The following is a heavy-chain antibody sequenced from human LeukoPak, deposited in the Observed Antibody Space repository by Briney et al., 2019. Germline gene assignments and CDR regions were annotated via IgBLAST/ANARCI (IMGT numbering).Heavy chain of an antibody. CDR3: ASGSFGDSSGSFDY. Sequence: SETLSLTCTVSGGSISSTSYYWGWIRQPPGKGLEWIGTIFYRGSTSYNPSLKSRVTIAVDTSKNQFSLKLSSVTAADTAVYYCASGSFGDSSGSFDYWGQGTLVTVSS. CDR2: IFYRGST. J-gene: IGHJ4*02. D-gene: IGHD3-22*01. CDR1: GGSISSTSYY. V-gene: IGHV4-39*07.